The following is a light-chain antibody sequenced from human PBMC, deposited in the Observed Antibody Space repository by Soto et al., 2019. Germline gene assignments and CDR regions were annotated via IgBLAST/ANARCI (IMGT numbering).Light chain of an antibody. CDR1: SSNIGAGYD. Sequence: QSVLTQPPSVSGAPGQRVTISCTGSSSNIGAGYDVHWYQQLPGTAPKLLIYGNSNRPSGVPDRFSGSKSGTSASLAITGLQAEYEADYYCQSYDSSLSGYNYVFGTGTKLTVL. J-gene: IGLJ1*01. CDR3: QSYDSSLSGYNYV. CDR2: GNS. V-gene: IGLV1-40*01.